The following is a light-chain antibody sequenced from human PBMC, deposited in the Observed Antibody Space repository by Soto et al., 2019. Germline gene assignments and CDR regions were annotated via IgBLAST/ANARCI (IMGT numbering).Light chain of an antibody. Sequence: DIQMTQSPSSLSASVGDRVTITCRASQSISSYLNWYQQKPGKAPKLLIYAASSLQSGVPSRFSGSGSGTDFTLTISSLQPEDFATYCCQQRYSTRWTFGQGTKVEIK. CDR1: QSISSY. CDR2: AAS. J-gene: IGKJ1*01. CDR3: QQRYSTRWT. V-gene: IGKV1-39*01.